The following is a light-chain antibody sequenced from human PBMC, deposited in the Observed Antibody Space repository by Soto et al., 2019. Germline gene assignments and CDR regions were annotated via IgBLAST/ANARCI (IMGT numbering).Light chain of an antibody. CDR3: QQYNDRPPIT. J-gene: IGKJ5*01. CDR2: GSF. Sequence: EIVMTHSPVTLSASPGESATLSCSSSQSVDNNVAWYQQKPGQAPRLLIVGSFARATGIPARFSGSGSGSEFTLTISGLQSEDFAVYYCQQYNDRPPITFGQGTRLEIK. V-gene: IGKV3-15*01. CDR1: QSVDNN.